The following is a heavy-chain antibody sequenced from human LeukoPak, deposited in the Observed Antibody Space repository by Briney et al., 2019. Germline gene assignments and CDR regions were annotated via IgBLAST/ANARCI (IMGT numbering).Heavy chain of an antibody. CDR2: ISSGSSYI. J-gene: IGHJ2*01. Sequence: GGSLRLSCAASGFTFSSYSMNWVRQAPGKRLEWVSSISSGSSYIYYADSVKGRFTISRDNAKNSLYLQMNSLRAEDTAVYYCARGGSNWYFDLWGRGTLVTVSS. CDR1: GFTFSSYS. V-gene: IGHV3-21*01. CDR3: ARGGSNWYFDL.